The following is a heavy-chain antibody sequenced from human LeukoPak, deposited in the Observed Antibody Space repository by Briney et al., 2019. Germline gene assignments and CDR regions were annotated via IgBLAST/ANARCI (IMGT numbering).Heavy chain of an antibody. V-gene: IGHV6-1*01. CDR3: ARSSIKSFDY. J-gene: IGHJ4*02. Sequence: SQTLSLTCAISRDSVSSNSVAWNWVRQTPSRGLEWLGRTYYRSQWHYDYAVSVKSRKIINPDTSKNQFSLHLNSVTPEDTAVYYCARSSIKSFDYWGQGTLVTVSS. CDR1: RDSVSSNSVA. CDR2: TYYRSQWHY.